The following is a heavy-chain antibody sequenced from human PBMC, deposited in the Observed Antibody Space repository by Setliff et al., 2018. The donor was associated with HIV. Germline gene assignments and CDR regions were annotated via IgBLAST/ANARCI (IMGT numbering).Heavy chain of an antibody. D-gene: IGHD2-21*01. CDR1: GGSISSGAYY. CDR3: ARVPVAGANWFDP. J-gene: IGHJ5*02. V-gene: IGHV4-39*01. CDR2: VSQSGST. Sequence: PSETLSLTCTVSGGSISSGAYYWSWIRQSPGKRLEWIGSVSQSGSTYYNPSLKSRITISVDRSKNLFSLKLISVTAADQGVYYCARVPVAGANWFDPWGLRLSWSPSPQ.